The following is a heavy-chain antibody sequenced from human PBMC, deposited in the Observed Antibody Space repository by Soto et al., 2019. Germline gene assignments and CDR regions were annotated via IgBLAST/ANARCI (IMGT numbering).Heavy chain of an antibody. D-gene: IGHD3-3*01. Sequence: ALVKVSCKVSGYRNTVLSMHWVRKNHGKGLEWMGGFDPEDGETIYAQKFQGRVTMTEDTSTDTAYMELSSLRSEDTAVYYCATAGGFWSGYSPSYYYYMDVWGKGTTVTVSS. CDR1: GYRNTVLS. CDR2: FDPEDGET. CDR3: ATAGGFWSGYSPSYYYYMDV. V-gene: IGHV1-24*01. J-gene: IGHJ6*03.